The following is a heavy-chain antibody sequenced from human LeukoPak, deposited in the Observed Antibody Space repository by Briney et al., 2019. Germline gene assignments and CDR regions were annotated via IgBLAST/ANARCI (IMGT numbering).Heavy chain of an antibody. CDR3: ARVGGNHQKKRRDY. CDR2: IYYSGST. Sequence: SETLSLTCTVSGGSISSYYWSWIRQPPGKGLEWIGYIYYSGSTNYNPSLKSRVTISVDTSKNQFSLKLSSVTAADTAVYYCARVGGNHQKKRRDYWGQGTLVTVSS. J-gene: IGHJ4*02. CDR1: GGSISSYY. V-gene: IGHV4-59*01. D-gene: IGHD4-23*01.